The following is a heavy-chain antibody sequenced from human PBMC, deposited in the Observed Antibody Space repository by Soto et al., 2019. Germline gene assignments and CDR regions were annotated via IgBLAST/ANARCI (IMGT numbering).Heavy chain of an antibody. CDR1: GLNFSIYA. CDR2: ISGSGGST. Sequence: GGSLILACAASGLNFSIYAMILVRQTPGKGLEWVSAISGSGGSTYYADSVKGRFTISRDNSKNTLYLQMNSLRAEDTAVYYCEKHLTKTSHGPLDYWGQGTLVTVSS. CDR3: EKHLTKTSHGPLDY. D-gene: IGHD3-9*01. J-gene: IGHJ4*02. V-gene: IGHV3-23*01.